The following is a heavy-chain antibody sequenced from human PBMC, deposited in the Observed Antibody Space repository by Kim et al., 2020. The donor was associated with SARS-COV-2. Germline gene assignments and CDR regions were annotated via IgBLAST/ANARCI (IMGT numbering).Heavy chain of an antibody. J-gene: IGHJ5*02. CDR3: ARSGSGSYRNWFDP. D-gene: IGHD3-10*01. CDR1: GFTFSSYA. V-gene: IGHV3-30*04. CDR2: ISYDGSNK. Sequence: GGSLRLSCAASGFTFSSYAMHWVRQAPGKGLEWVAVISYDGSNKYYADSVKGRFTISRDNSKNTLYLQMNSLRAEDTAVYYCARSGSGSYRNWFDPWAQGTLVTVSS.